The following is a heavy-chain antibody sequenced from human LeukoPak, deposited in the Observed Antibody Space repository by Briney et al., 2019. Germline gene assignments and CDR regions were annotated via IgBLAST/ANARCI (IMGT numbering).Heavy chain of an antibody. Sequence: GGSLRLSCAASGFTFSDYYMSWIRQAPGKGLEWVSYISSSGSTIYCADSVKGRFTISRDNAKNSLYLQMNSLRAEDTAVYYCARAYYDFWSAIDYWGQGTLVTVSS. V-gene: IGHV3-11*04. D-gene: IGHD3-3*01. CDR2: ISSSGSTI. CDR3: ARAYYDFWSAIDY. J-gene: IGHJ4*02. CDR1: GFTFSDYY.